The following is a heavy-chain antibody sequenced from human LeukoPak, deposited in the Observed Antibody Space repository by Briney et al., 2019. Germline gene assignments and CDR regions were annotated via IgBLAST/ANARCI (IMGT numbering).Heavy chain of an antibody. J-gene: IGHJ4*02. CDR2: IWYDGSKK. V-gene: IGHV3-33*01. CDR3: AREDSGYDNHFDY. Sequence: GRSLRLSCTASGFTFSNYGLLWVRQAAGKGLEWMAIIWYDGSKKYYADSVKGRFTISRDDSKNTLFLQMNSLRAEDTAVYYCAREDSGYDNHFDYWGQGTLVTVSS. CDR1: GFTFSNYG. D-gene: IGHD5-12*01.